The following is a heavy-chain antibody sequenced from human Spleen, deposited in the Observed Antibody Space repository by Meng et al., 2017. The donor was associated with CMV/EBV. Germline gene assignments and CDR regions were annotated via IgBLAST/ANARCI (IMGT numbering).Heavy chain of an antibody. V-gene: IGHV4-59*01. CDR2: IYYSGST. CDR1: GGSISSYY. J-gene: IGHJ6*02. CDR3: ARALDPSGMDV. Sequence: SETLSLTCTVSGGSISSYYWSWIRQPPEKGLEWIGYIYYSGSTNYNPSLKSRVTISVDTSKNQFSLKLSSVTAADTAVYYCARALDPSGMDVWGQGTTVTVSS.